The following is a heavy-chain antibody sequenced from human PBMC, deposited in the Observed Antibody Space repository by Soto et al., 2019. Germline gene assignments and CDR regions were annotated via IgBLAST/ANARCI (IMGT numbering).Heavy chain of an antibody. CDR2: IYYSGST. Sequence: SETLSLTCTVSGGSISSSSYYWGWIRQPPGKGLEWVGSIYYSGSTYYNPSLKSRVTISVDTSKNQFSLKLSSVTAADTAVYYCARRDTAAAGFPYFDYWGQGTLVTVSS. D-gene: IGHD6-13*01. CDR3: ARRDTAAAGFPYFDY. J-gene: IGHJ4*02. CDR1: GGSISSSSYY. V-gene: IGHV4-39*01.